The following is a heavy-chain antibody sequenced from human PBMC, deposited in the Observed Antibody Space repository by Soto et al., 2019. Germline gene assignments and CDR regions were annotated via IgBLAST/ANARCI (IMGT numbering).Heavy chain of an antibody. J-gene: IGHJ4*02. Sequence: QAQLVESGGGVAQPGGSLRLSCAASGFSFSSFVMHWVRQAPGKGLAWVALVSYDATNQYYSDSVKGRFTVSRDNSKNTLYLQMERPRLKVTALYYCARGIYGSGSYYAGFEYWGLGTVVTVPS. CDR2: VSYDATNQ. D-gene: IGHD3-10*01. CDR3: ARGIYGSGSYYAGFEY. CDR1: GFSFSSFV. V-gene: IGHV3-30-3*01.